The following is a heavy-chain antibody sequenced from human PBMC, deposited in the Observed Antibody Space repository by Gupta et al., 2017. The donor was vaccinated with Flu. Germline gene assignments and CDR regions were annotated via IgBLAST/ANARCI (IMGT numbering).Heavy chain of an antibody. D-gene: IGHD5-18*01. J-gene: IGHJ4*02. Sequence: EVQLVESGGGLVQPGGSLRLSCAASGCIVSDPYMDWVRQTPGKGLEWVARIKNKANRYTTHYAASVKGRFIISRDDSKNSLSLQMNSLNTEDTARYYCIRDWNTAMFDWGQGALVTVSS. CDR1: GCIVSDPY. V-gene: IGHV3-72*01. CDR3: IRDWNTAMFD. CDR2: IKNKANRYTT.